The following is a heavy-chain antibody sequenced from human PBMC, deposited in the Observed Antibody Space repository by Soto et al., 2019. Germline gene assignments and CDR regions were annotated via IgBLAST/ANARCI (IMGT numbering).Heavy chain of an antibody. CDR3: ARHSIQAGLFAS. CDR1: GFTVSNSF. V-gene: IGHV3-53*02. J-gene: IGHJ4*02. D-gene: IGHD2-2*02. Sequence: EVQLVGTGGGLIQPGGSLRLSCTVSGFTVSNSFLSWVRQPPGKGLEWVSAIFGGGDTYYSDSVKGRFTISRDNARNTLYLQMTSLRAEDTAVYYCARHSIQAGLFASWGQGTLVTVSS. CDR2: IFGGGDT.